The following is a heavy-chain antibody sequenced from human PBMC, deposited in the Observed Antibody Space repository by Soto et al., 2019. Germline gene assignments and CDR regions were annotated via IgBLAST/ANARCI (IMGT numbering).Heavy chain of an antibody. CDR3: ATTQPPGYSYGYGFDY. D-gene: IGHD5-18*01. V-gene: IGHV1-24*01. J-gene: IGHJ4*02. CDR2: FDPEDGET. CDR1: GYTLTELS. Sequence: SVKVSCKVSGYTLTELSMHWVRQAPGKGLEWMGGFDPEDGETIYAQKFQGRVTMTEDTSTGTAYMELSSLRSEDTAVYYCATTQPPGYSYGYGFDYWGQGTLVTVSS.